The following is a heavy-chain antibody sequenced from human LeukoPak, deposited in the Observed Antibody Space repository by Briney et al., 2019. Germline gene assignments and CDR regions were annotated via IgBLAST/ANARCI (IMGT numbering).Heavy chain of an antibody. CDR2: ISGSVGST. J-gene: IGHJ4*02. Sequence: PGGSLRLSCAGSGDGFTRHTMSWGRRAPGKGLEWVSAISGSVGSTNYADSVKVRFTISRDSSKNTLYLQMNSLRAEDTAVYYCAQEREYCTNGVCSPLDYWGQGTLVTVSS. V-gene: IGHV3-23*01. D-gene: IGHD2-8*01. CDR1: GDGFTRHT. CDR3: AQEREYCTNGVCSPLDY.